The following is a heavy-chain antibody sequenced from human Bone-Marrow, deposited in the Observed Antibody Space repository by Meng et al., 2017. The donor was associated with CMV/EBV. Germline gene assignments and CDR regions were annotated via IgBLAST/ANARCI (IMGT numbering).Heavy chain of an antibody. V-gene: IGHV3-48*03. D-gene: IGHD3-9*01. Sequence: GGSLGLSCAASGFTFSSYEMNWVRQAPGMGLEWVSYISSSGSTIYYADSVKGRFTISRDNAKNSLYLQMHSLRAEDTAVYYCARGGLYDILTGYGRGVGLMDVWGQGTTVTVSS. J-gene: IGHJ6*02. CDR2: ISSSGSTI. CDR1: GFTFSSYE. CDR3: ARGGLYDILTGYGRGVGLMDV.